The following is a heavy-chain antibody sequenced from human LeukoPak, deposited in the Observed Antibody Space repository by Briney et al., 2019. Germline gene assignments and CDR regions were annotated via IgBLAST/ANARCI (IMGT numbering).Heavy chain of an antibody. J-gene: IGHJ4*02. D-gene: IGHD3-3*01. CDR2: VYFTGST. V-gene: IGHV4-39*01. CDR1: GGSLSSRSHY. Sequence: PSETLSLTCTVSGGSLSSRSHYWGCIRQFPGKGLQWIASVYFTGSTYYNPSLTSRATVSVDTSKNQFSLKLSPVTAADTAVYYCARAESGPTAFFDYWGQGTLVTVSS. CDR3: ARAESGPTAFFDY.